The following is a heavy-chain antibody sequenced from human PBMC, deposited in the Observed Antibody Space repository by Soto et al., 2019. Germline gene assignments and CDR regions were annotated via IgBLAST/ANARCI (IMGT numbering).Heavy chain of an antibody. V-gene: IGHV4-59*08. Sequence: SETLSLTCTVSGGSISSYYWSWIRQPPGKGLEWIGYIYYSGSTNYNPSLKSRVTISVDTSKNQFSLKLSSVTAADTAVYYCARLLRLERRSRGSLGYYYMDVWGKGTTVTVSS. CDR2: IYYSGST. J-gene: IGHJ6*03. CDR1: GGSISSYY. D-gene: IGHD1-1*01. CDR3: ARLLRLERRSRGSLGYYYMDV.